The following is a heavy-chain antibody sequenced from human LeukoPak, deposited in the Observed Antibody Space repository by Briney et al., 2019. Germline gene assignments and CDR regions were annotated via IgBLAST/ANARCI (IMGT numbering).Heavy chain of an antibody. V-gene: IGHV4-39*01. CDR2: IYYSGST. Sequence: SETLSLTCTVSGGSVSSSGYYWGWIRQPPGKGLECIGSIYYSGSTYYNPSLKSRVTISVDTSKNQFSLKLSSVTAADTAVYFCARLYGSGTYPHYFDYWGQGTLVTVSS. D-gene: IGHD3-10*01. CDR1: GGSVSSSGYY. CDR3: ARLYGSGTYPHYFDY. J-gene: IGHJ4*02.